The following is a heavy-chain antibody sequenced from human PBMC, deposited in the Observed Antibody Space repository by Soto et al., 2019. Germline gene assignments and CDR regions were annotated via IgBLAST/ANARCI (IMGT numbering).Heavy chain of an antibody. J-gene: IGHJ4*02. V-gene: IGHV3-30*18. CDR1: GFTFSNYG. CDR3: AKDGAPRYCSRSSCHPAGAY. Sequence: QVQLVESGGGVVQPGRSLRLSCAGSGFTFSNYGLHWVRQAPGKGLAWVAVISYDGSHKYYADSVKGRFTSSRDNSNNMLYLQMASLRAEDTAVYYCAKDGAPRYCSRSSCHPAGAYWGQGTPVTVSS. CDR2: ISYDGSHK. D-gene: IGHD2-15*01.